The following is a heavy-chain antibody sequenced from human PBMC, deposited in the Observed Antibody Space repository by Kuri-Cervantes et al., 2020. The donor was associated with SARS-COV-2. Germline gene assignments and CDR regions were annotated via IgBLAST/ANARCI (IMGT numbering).Heavy chain of an antibody. J-gene: IGHJ5*02. V-gene: IGHV4-39*07. D-gene: IGHD2-2*01. CDR3: ARVGVYCSSTSCYPNWFDP. CDR1: GGSINNEYYY. CDR2: IYHSGST. Sequence: ESLKISCTVSGGSINNEYYYWAWIRQPPGKGLEWIGSIYHSGSTYYNPSLKSRVTISVDTSKNQFSLKLSSVTAADTAVYYCARVGVYCSSTSCYPNWFDPWGQGTLVTVSS.